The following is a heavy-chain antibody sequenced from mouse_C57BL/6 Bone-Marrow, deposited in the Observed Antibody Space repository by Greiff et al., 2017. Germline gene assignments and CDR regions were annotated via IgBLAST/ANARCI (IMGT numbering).Heavy chain of an antibody. CDR1: GFTFSSYA. V-gene: IGHV5-4*01. CDR2: ISDGGSYT. D-gene: IGHD1-1*01. Sequence: EVKLVESGGGLVKPGGSLKLSCAASGFTFSSYAMSWVRQTPEKRLEWVATISDGGSYTYYPDNVKGRFTISRDNAKNNLYLQMSHLKSEDTAMYYCARDDYGSSSYWYFDVWGTGTTVTVSS. CDR3: ARDDYGSSSYWYFDV. J-gene: IGHJ1*03.